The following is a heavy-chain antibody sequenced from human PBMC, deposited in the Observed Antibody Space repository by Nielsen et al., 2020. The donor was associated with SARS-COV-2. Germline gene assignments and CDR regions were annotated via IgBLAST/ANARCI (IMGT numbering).Heavy chain of an antibody. CDR1: GFTFSSYW. Sequence: GESLKISCAASGFTFSSYWMNWVRQAPGKGLEWVSYISSSSSTIYYADSVKGRFTISRDNAKNSLYLQMNSLRAEDTAVYYCARDKSEVTIFGVVIRYFDYWGQGTLVTVSS. J-gene: IGHJ4*02. V-gene: IGHV3-48*01. CDR2: ISSSSSTI. CDR3: ARDKSEVTIFGVVIRYFDY. D-gene: IGHD3-3*01.